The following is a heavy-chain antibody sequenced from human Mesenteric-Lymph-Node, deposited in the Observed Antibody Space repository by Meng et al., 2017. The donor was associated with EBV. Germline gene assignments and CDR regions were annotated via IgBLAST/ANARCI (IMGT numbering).Heavy chain of an antibody. V-gene: IGHV3-23*04. CDR3: AKGGLAYNDN. CDR2: ISGNGVSK. CDR1: GFTFSSDA. J-gene: IGHJ4*02. Sequence: VQLVGVGGGLVQPGGSLRISCAVSGFTFSSDAMSWVRQAPGKGLEWVSSISGNGVSKYYADSVKGRFTISRDNSKNTLYLEMNSLRAEDTAVYYCAKGGLAYNDNWGQGTLVTVSS. D-gene: IGHD2-21*01.